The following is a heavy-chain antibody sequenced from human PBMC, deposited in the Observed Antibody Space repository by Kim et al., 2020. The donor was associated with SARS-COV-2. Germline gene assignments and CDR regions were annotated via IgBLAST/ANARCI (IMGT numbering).Heavy chain of an antibody. Sequence: GGSLRLSCAASGFTFSDYYMSWIRQAPGKGLEWVSYISSSGSYTNYADSVKGRFTISRDNAKNSLYLQMNSLRAEDTAVYYCASNYYDSSVSVDYWGQGTLVTVSS. V-gene: IGHV3-11*03. J-gene: IGHJ4*02. D-gene: IGHD3-22*01. CDR1: GFTFSDYY. CDR2: ISSSGSYT. CDR3: ASNYYDSSVSVDY.